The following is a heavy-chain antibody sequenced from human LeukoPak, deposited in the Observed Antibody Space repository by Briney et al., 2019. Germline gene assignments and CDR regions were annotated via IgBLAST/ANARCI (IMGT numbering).Heavy chain of an antibody. CDR3: AAEGQWSLVHYFNS. V-gene: IGHV1-24*01. D-gene: IGHD2-15*01. CDR2: FDPEDAEI. J-gene: IGHJ4*02. CDR1: GNTLTDLS. Sequence: ASVTVSCTVSGNTLTDLSIHWVRQAPGKGLDWMGGFDPEDAEIIYAEKFQDRVTMTEDPSTDTAYLELSSLRSEDTAVYYYAAEGQWSLVHYFNSWGQGTLVTVSS.